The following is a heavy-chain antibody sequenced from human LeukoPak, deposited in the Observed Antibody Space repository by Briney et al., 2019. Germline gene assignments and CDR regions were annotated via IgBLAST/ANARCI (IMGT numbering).Heavy chain of an antibody. J-gene: IGHJ4*02. CDR1: GFTFSSYA. Sequence: GGSLRLSCAASGFTFSSYAMSWVRQAPGKGLKWVSAISDSGGSTYYADSVKGRFTISRDNSKNTLYLQMNSLRAEDTAVYYCAKDPRHWGSDYWGQGTLVTVSS. CDR2: ISDSGGST. V-gene: IGHV3-23*01. CDR3: AKDPRHWGSDY. D-gene: IGHD7-27*01.